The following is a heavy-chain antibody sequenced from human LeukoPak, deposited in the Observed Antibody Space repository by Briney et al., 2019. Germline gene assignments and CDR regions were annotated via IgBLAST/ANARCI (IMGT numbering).Heavy chain of an antibody. CDR2: IYYSGST. CDR3: ARARPAEHLDYDGNWFDP. V-gene: IGHV4-59*01. Sequence: SETLSLTRTVSRGSLSSYYWSWIRQPPGPGLEWSGYIYYSGSTNYNPSLKSRVTISVDTSKNQFSLKLSSVTAADTAVYYCARARPAEHLDYDGNWFDPWGQGSLVTVSS. CDR1: RGSLSSYY. J-gene: IGHJ5*02. D-gene: IGHD4-17*01.